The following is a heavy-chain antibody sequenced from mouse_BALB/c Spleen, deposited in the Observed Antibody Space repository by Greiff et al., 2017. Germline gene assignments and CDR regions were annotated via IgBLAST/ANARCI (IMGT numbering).Heavy chain of an antibody. Sequence: DVMLVESGGGLVKPGGSLKLSCAASGFTFSSYTMSWVRQTPEKRLEWVATISSGGSYTYYPDSVKGRFTISRDNAKNTLYLQMSSLKSEDTAMYYCTRGGTTANSYFDYWGQGTTLTVSS. V-gene: IGHV5-6-4*01. CDR2: ISSGGSYT. J-gene: IGHJ2*01. CDR3: TRGGTTANSYFDY. D-gene: IGHD1-2*01. CDR1: GFTFSSYT.